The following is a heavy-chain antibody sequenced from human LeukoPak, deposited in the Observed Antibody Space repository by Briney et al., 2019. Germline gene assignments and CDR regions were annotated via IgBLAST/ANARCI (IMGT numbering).Heavy chain of an antibody. CDR1: GFALSSHW. V-gene: IGHV3-7*03. Sequence: GGSLRLSCAASGFALSSHWMTWVRQDPGRGPEWVANVNRDGSETYYLDSVKGRFTISKDNAKNSLYLQMNSLRAEDTALYHCARNNGMDVWGQGTTVIVSS. CDR2: VNRDGSET. J-gene: IGHJ6*02. CDR3: ARNNGMDV.